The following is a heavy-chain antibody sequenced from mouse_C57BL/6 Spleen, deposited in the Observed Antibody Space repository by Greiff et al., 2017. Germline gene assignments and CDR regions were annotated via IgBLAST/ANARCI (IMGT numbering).Heavy chain of an antibody. CDR1: GYTFTDYY. J-gene: IGHJ2*01. CDR2: INPNNGGT. D-gene: IGHD1-1*01. CDR3: AKGITTVVASGFDY. Sequence: EVQLQQSGPELVKPGASVKISCKASGYTFTDYYMNWVKQSHGKSLEWIGDINPNNGGTSYNQKFKGKATLTVDKSSSTAYMELRSLTSEDSAVYYCAKGITTVVASGFDYWGQGTTLTVSS. V-gene: IGHV1-26*01.